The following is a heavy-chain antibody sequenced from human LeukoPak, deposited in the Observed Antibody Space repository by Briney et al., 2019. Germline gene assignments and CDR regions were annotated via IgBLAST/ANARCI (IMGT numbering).Heavy chain of an antibody. V-gene: IGHV1-18*01. D-gene: IGHD3-16*02. Sequence: GASVKVSCKAFGYTFTNYGISWVRQAPGQGLEWMGWISAYNGHTNYAQKFQGRVTITADESTSTAYMELSSLRSEDTAVYYCARDLMITFGGVIVSRHYFDYWGQGTLVTVSS. CDR2: ISAYNGHT. J-gene: IGHJ4*02. CDR3: ARDLMITFGGVIVSRHYFDY. CDR1: GYTFTNYG.